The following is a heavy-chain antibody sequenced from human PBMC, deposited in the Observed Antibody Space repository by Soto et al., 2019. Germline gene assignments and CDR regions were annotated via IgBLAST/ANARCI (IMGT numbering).Heavy chain of an antibody. CDR1: GGSISSSSYY. CDR3: ASTDFGVVVFDY. J-gene: IGHJ4*02. D-gene: IGHD3-3*01. CDR2: IYYSGST. V-gene: IGHV4-39*01. Sequence: SETLSLTCTVSGGSISSSSYYWGWIRQPPGKGLEWIGSIYYSGSTYYNPSLKSRVTISVDTSKNQFSLKLSSVTAADTAVYYCASTDFGVVVFDYWGQGTLVTVSS.